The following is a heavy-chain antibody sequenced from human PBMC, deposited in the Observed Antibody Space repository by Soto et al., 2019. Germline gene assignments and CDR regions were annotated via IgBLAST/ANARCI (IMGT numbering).Heavy chain of an antibody. CDR2: ISAYNGNT. Sequence: ASVKVSCKASGYTFTSYGISWVRQAPGQGLEWMGWISAYNGNTNYAQKLQGRVTMTTDTSTSTAYMELRSLRSDDTAVYYCARDGNVKYYDFWSGYYSYYWGQGTLVTVSS. J-gene: IGHJ4*02. CDR1: GYTFTSYG. D-gene: IGHD3-3*01. CDR3: ARDGNVKYYDFWSGYYSYY. V-gene: IGHV1-18*04.